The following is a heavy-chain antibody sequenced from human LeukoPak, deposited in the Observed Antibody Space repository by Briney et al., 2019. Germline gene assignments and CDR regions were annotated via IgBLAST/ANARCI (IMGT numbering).Heavy chain of an antibody. CDR2: ISGSRSDI. CDR1: GFTFGNYA. J-gene: IGHJ4*02. V-gene: IGHV3-23*01. D-gene: IGHD6-13*01. Sequence: GGSLRLSCGASGFTFGNYAMSWVRQAPGKGLEWVSTISGSRSDIYYADSVEGRFTISRDNSKNTLYLQMSSLTAEDTAVYYCATAVASAGLFHFWGQGTLVTVSS. CDR3: ATAVASAGLFHF.